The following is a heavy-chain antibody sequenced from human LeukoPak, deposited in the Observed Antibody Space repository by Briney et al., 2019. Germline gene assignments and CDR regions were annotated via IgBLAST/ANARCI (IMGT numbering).Heavy chain of an antibody. D-gene: IGHD6-13*01. J-gene: IGHJ4*02. Sequence: SETLSLTCTVSGGSISNHYWSWIRQPPGKGLECIGHIYYSGSTNNSPSLKSRVTISVDTSKNQFSLKLSSVTAADTAVYYCARVSYSSSWYAGAYYFDYWGQGTLVTVSS. V-gene: IGHV4-59*11. CDR2: IYYSGST. CDR3: ARVSYSSSWYAGAYYFDY. CDR1: GGSISNHY.